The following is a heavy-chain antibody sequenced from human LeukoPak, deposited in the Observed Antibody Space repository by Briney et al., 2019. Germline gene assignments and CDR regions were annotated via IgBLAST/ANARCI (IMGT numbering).Heavy chain of an antibody. CDR3: ARGRPGNWFDP. D-gene: IGHD2-8*02. Sequence: SETLSLACTVSGGSISSYYWSWIRQPPGKGLEWIGYIYYSGSTNYNPSLKSRVTISVDTSKNQFSLKLSSVTAADTAVYYCARGRPGNWFDPWGQGTLVTVSS. V-gene: IGHV4-59*08. CDR1: GGSISSYY. J-gene: IGHJ5*02. CDR2: IYYSGST.